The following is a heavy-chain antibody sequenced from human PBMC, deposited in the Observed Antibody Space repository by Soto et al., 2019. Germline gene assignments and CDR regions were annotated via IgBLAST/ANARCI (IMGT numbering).Heavy chain of an antibody. D-gene: IGHD1-1*01. CDR3: EKGDHYWKGYSPYY. J-gene: IGHJ4*02. CDR2: ISGSGGST. V-gene: IGHV3-23*04. CDR1: GFIFSSYA. Sequence: EVQLVESGGGLVQPGGSLRLSCAASGFIFSSYAMSWVRQAPGKWLEWVSVISGSGGSTYYADSVTGRLTISRDKSKNTLNLLFTSLRDENTALYNWEKGDHYWKGYSPYYWGQGTLVTV.